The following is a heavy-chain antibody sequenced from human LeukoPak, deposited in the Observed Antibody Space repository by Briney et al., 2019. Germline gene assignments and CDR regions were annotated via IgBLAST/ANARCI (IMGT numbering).Heavy chain of an antibody. Sequence: PGGSLRLSCAASGFTFADYAMHWVRQTPGKGLEWVSGISWNSGNIDYADSVKGRFTIPRDNAKNSLYLQMNSLRAEDTALYYCAKGRGYNYGYIFGYFDYWGQGTLVTVSS. CDR3: AKGRGYNYGYIFGYFDY. CDR1: GFTFADYA. D-gene: IGHD5-18*01. V-gene: IGHV3-9*01. CDR2: ISWNSGNI. J-gene: IGHJ4*02.